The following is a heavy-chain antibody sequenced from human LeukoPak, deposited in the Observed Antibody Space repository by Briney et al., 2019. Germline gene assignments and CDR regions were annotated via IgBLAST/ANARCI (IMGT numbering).Heavy chain of an antibody. CDR3: ARGLHDYGDGRLDY. CDR2: AYYRSKWYI. V-gene: IGHV6-1*01. J-gene: IGHJ4*02. Sequence: SQTLSLTCAISGDSVSSNSAAWNWIRQSPSRGLEWLGRAYYRSKWYIDYAVSVKSRITFNPDTSKNQFSLQLNSLTPDDTAVYYCARGLHDYGDGRLDYWGQGTLVTVSS. CDR1: GDSVSSNSAA. D-gene: IGHD4-17*01.